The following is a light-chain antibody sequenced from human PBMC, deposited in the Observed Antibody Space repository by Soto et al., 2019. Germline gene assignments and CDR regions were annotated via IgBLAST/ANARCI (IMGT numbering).Light chain of an antibody. CDR1: SSDVGSHNL. V-gene: IGLV2-23*01. CDR3: CSYAISSTWV. J-gene: IGLJ3*02. CDR2: EGS. Sequence: QLVLTQPASVSGSPGQSITISCTGTSSDVGSHNLVSWYQQLPGKAPKLMIYEGSKRPSGVSNRFSGSKSGNTASLTISGLQAEDEADYYCCSYAISSTWVFGGGTQLTVL.